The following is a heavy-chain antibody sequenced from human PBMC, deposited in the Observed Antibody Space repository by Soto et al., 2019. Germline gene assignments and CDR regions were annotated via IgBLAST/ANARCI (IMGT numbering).Heavy chain of an antibody. CDR3: ATYRKFFQI. J-gene: IGHJ3*02. CDR2: VSGGSGVT. V-gene: IGHV3-23*01. CDR1: GFSFSTYG. Sequence: EMQLLESGGGLVQPGGSLRLSCVVSGFSFSTYGVTWVRQAPGKGLEWVCGVSGGSGVTYYTDSVKGRFTISGDDSKNTVYLQMHSLRGEDTAVYYCATYRKFFQIWGQGTKVTVSS.